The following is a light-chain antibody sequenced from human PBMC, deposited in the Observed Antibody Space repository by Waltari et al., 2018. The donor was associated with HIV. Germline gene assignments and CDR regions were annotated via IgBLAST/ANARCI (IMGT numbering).Light chain of an antibody. CDR2: SVT. J-gene: IGLJ3*02. CDR3: SSYTKTSPLEV. Sequence: QHALKQPASVAGSLGKSVTISCTGTNNDIGGYNYVSWYKHHPGQAPTCVIFSVTHRPSGISARFSGSKSGNTASLTISGLQSEDEADYYCSSYTKTSPLEVFGGGTKVTVL. V-gene: IGLV2-14*01. CDR1: NNDIGGYNY.